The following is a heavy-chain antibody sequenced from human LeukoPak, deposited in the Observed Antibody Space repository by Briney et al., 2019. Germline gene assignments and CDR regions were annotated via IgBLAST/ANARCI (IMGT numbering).Heavy chain of an antibody. Sequence: PGGSLRLSCAASGFTFSSYGMHWVRQAPGKGLEWVAFIWYDGTNTYYADSVKGRFTISRDNSKNTLYLQMNSLRAEDTAVYYCAKSGYSSSRGHFDYWGQGTLVTVSS. V-gene: IGHV3-30*02. J-gene: IGHJ4*02. CDR2: IWYDGTNT. D-gene: IGHD6-6*01. CDR1: GFTFSSYG. CDR3: AKSGYSSSRGHFDY.